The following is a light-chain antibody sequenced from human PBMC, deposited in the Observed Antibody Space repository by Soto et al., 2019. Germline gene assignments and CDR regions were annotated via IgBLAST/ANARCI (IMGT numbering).Light chain of an antibody. CDR2: DAS. J-gene: IGKJ4*01. CDR1: QSVRNNY. V-gene: IGKV3-20*01. Sequence: EIVLTQSPDTLSLSPGERATLSCRASQSVRNNYLAWYQQKPGQAPRFLIFDASSRATGIPDRFSGSGSGTDLTLTISRLEPEDFAVYYCQQYGSTHLTFGGGTKV. CDR3: QQYGSTHLT.